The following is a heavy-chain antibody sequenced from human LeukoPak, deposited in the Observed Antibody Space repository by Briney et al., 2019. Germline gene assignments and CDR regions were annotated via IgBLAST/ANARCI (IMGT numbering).Heavy chain of an antibody. J-gene: IGHJ4*02. Sequence: PGGSLRLSCAASGFTFSSYAMSWVRQAPGKGLEWVSAISGSGGSTYYADSVKGRFTISRDNSKNTLYLQMNSLRAEDTAVYYCAKDSAASTGSSWYDGYFDYWGQGTLVTVSS. CDR3: AKDSAASTGSSWYDGYFDY. V-gene: IGHV3-23*01. CDR2: ISGSGGST. D-gene: IGHD6-13*01. CDR1: GFTFSSYA.